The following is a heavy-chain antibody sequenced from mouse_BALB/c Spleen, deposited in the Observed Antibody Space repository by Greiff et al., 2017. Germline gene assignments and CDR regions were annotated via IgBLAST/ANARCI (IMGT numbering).Heavy chain of an antibody. Sequence: DVKLVESGGGLVQPGGSLKLSCAASGFTFSSYGMSWVRQTPDKRLELVATINSNGGSTYYPDSVKGRFTISRDNAKNTLYLQMSSLNSEDTAMYYCAREGAGYFDYWGQGTTLTVSS. D-gene: IGHD6-1*01. CDR1: GFTFSSYG. V-gene: IGHV5-6-3*01. J-gene: IGHJ2*01. CDR2: INSNGGST. CDR3: AREGAGYFDY.